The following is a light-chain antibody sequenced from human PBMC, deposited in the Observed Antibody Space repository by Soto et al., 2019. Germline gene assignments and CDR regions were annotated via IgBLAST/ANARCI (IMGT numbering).Light chain of an antibody. CDR1: QGLLHSNGYNY. CDR2: LGS. CDR3: MQALQTPYT. J-gene: IGKJ2*01. Sequence: DIVMTQSPLSLPVTPGEAASISCRSSQGLLHSNGYNYLDWYLQKPGQSPQLLIYLGSNRASGVPDRFSGSGSDTDFTLKLKRVEAEDVGVYYCMQALQTPYTFGQGTKLEIK. V-gene: IGKV2-28*01.